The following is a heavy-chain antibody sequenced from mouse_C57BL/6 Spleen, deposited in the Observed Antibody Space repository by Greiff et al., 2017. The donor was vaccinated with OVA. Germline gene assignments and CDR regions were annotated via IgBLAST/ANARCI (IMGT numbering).Heavy chain of an antibody. D-gene: IGHD1-1*01. CDR3: ARLPYYGSSPSYFDY. V-gene: IGHV1-63*01. Sequence: QVQLQQSGAELVRPGTSVKMSCKASGYTFTNYWIGWAKQRPGHGLEWIGDIYPGGGYTNYNEKFKGKATLTADKSSSTAYMQFSSLTSEDSAIYYGARLPYYGSSPSYFDYWGQGTTLTVSS. CDR1: GYTFTNYW. J-gene: IGHJ2*01. CDR2: IYPGGGYT.